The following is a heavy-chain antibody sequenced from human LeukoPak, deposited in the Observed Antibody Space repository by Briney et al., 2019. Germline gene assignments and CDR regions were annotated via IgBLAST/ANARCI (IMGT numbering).Heavy chain of an antibody. CDR2: ISYDGSNK. Sequence: GGSLRLSCAASGFTFSSYTMSWVRQAPGKGLEWVAVISYDGSNKYYADSVKGRFTISRDNSKNTLYLQMNSLRAEDTAVYYCARDSYYYYMDVWGKGTTVTISS. CDR3: ARDSYYYYMDV. V-gene: IGHV3-30*03. J-gene: IGHJ6*03. CDR1: GFTFSSYT.